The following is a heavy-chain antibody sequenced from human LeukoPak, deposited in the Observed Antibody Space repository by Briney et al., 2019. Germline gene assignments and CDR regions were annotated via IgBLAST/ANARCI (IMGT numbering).Heavy chain of an antibody. V-gene: IGHV3-53*01. J-gene: IGHJ6*03. Sequence: GGSLRLSCAASGFTVSSNYMSWVRQAPGKGLEWVSVIYSGGSTYYADSVKGRFTISRDNSKNTRYLQMNSLRAEDTAVYYCARHGSITMVRGRLRYYYMDVWGKGTTVTVSS. D-gene: IGHD3-10*01. CDR3: ARHGSITMVRGRLRYYYMDV. CDR2: IYSGGST. CDR1: GFTVSSNY.